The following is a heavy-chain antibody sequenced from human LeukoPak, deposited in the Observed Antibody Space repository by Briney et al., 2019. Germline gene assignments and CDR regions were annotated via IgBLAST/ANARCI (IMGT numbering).Heavy chain of an antibody. D-gene: IGHD6-6*01. Sequence: SETLSLTCSVSGDSISHGTYYWSWIRQPAGQGLEWIGRIYTTGVTNYNPSLKTRVTISVDPSLNQFSLNLTSVTAADTAVYYCAREFLASRRNWVDPWGQGTPVTVSS. J-gene: IGHJ5*02. CDR3: AREFLASRRNWVDP. V-gene: IGHV4-61*02. CDR2: IYTTGVT. CDR1: GDSISHGTYY.